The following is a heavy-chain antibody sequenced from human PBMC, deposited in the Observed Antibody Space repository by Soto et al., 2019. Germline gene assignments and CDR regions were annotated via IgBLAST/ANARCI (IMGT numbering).Heavy chain of an antibody. CDR2: INHSGST. Sequence: QVQLQQWGAGLLKPSETLSLTCAVYGGSFSGYYWSWIRQPPGKGLEWIGEINHSGSTNYNPSLKSRVTISVDTSKNQFSLKLSSVTAADTAVYYCATSFGEDYSNYVDYWGQGTLVTISS. D-gene: IGHD4-4*01. CDR1: GGSFSGYY. CDR3: ATSFGEDYSNYVDY. J-gene: IGHJ4*02. V-gene: IGHV4-34*01.